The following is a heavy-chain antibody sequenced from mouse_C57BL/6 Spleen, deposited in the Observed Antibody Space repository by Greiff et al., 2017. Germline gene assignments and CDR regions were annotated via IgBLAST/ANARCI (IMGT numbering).Heavy chain of an antibody. J-gene: IGHJ2*01. V-gene: IGHV1-64*01. Sequence: VQLQQPGAELVKPGASVKLSCKASGYTFTSYWMHWVKQRPGQGLEWIGMIHPNSGSTNYNEKFKSKATLTVDKSSSTAYMQLSSLTSEDSAVYYCARAGFGYGSPYYFDYWGQGTTLTVSS. CDR1: GYTFTSYW. CDR2: IHPNSGST. CDR3: ARAGFGYGSPYYFDY. D-gene: IGHD1-1*01.